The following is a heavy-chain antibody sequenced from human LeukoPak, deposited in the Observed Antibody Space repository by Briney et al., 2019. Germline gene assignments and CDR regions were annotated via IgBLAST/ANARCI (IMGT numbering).Heavy chain of an antibody. V-gene: IGHV3-23*01. CDR3: AKGSGSYYWLDYYYYYMDV. Sequence: GGSLRLSCAASGFTFSSYAMSWVRQAPGKGLEWVSAISGSGGSTYYADSVKGRFTISRDNSKNTLYLQMNSLRAEDTAVYYCAKGSGSYYWLDYYYYYMDVWGKGTTVTVSS. D-gene: IGHD3-10*01. CDR2: ISGSGGST. J-gene: IGHJ6*03. CDR1: GFTFSSYA.